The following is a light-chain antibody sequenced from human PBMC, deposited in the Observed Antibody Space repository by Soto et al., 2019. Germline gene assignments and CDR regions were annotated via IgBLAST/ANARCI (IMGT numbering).Light chain of an antibody. CDR3: LQDDTYPLT. Sequence: AIQMTQSPSSLSASVGDSETITCRASQDIRKDLGWYQQKPGKAPKLLIYGASILQTGVPSRFSGSVSGTDFTLTISSLQPEDFATYYCLQDDTYPLTFGGGTKVEI. J-gene: IGKJ4*01. CDR1: QDIRKD. V-gene: IGKV1-6*01. CDR2: GAS.